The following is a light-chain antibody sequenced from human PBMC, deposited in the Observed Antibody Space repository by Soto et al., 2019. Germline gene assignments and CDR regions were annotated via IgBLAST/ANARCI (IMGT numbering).Light chain of an antibody. CDR1: SSDVGGYNY. J-gene: IGLJ1*01. CDR3: CSYAGRYTYV. CDR2: DVS. Sequence: QSALTQPRSVSGSPGQSGTISCTGASSDVGGYNYVSWYQQHPGKAPKLMIYDVSKRPSGVPDRFSGSKSGNTASLTISGLQTEDEADYYCCSYAGRYTYVFGTGTKLTVL. V-gene: IGLV2-11*01.